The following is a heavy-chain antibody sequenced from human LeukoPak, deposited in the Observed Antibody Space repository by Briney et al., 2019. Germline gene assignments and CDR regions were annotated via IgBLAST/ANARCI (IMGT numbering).Heavy chain of an antibody. J-gene: IGHJ3*02. V-gene: IGHV3-11*01. CDR3: ARDYYGSGSYYKGDAFDI. D-gene: IGHD3-10*01. Sequence: PGGSLRLSCAASGFTFSDYYMSWIRQAPGKGLEWVSYISSSGSTIYYADSVKGRFTISRDNAKNSLYLQLNSLRAEDTAVYYCARDYYGSGSYYKGDAFDIWGQGTMVTVSS. CDR1: GFTFSDYY. CDR2: ISSSGSTI.